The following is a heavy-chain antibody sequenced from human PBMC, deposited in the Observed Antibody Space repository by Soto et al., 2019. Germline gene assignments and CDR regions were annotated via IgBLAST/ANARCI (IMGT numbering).Heavy chain of an antibody. CDR1: SGSISSSNW. J-gene: IGHJ6*03. V-gene: IGHV4-4*02. CDR3: ARAGVRDYYYYMDV. CDR2: IYHSGST. D-gene: IGHD4-17*01. Sequence: SETLSLTCAVSSGSISSSNWWSWVRQPPGKGLEWIGEIYHSGSTNYNPSLKSRVTISVDKSKNQFSLKLSSVTAADTAVYYCARAGVRDYYYYMDVWGKGTTVTVSS.